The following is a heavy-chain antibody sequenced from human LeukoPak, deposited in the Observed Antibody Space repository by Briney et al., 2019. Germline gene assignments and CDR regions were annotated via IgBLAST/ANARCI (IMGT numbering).Heavy chain of an antibody. J-gene: IGHJ4*02. V-gene: IGHV4-39*07. D-gene: IGHD6-19*01. CDR2: IFHSGSS. CDR1: GGSITNINYY. CDR3: ARDRGDFSGWYYFDY. Sequence: SETLSLTCAVSGGSITNINYYWGWIRQPPGKGLEWIGSIFHSGSSYYSPSLKSRLTMSVDTPKNQFSLKLSSVTAADTAVYYCARDRGDFSGWYYFDYWGQGTLVTVSS.